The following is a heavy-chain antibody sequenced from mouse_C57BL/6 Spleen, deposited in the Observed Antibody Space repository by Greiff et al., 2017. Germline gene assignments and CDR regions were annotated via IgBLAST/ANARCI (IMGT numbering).Heavy chain of an antibody. V-gene: IGHV5-6*01. CDR2: ISTGGSYT. D-gene: IGHD1-1*01. J-gene: IGHJ3*01. CDR3: ESLDYYYSSHPWFAY. CDR1: GFTFSSYG. Sequence: EVKLMESGGDLVKPGGSLKLSCAASGFTFSSYGMSWVRQTPDKRLEWVATISTGGSYTYYPDSVKGRVTISRDNAKNTLYLQMRSLQSEDRAMYYCESLDYYYSSHPWFAYWGKGTLVTVSA.